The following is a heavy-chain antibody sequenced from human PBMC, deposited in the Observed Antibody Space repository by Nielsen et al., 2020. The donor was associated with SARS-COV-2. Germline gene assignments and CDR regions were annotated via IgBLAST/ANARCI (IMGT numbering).Heavy chain of an antibody. CDR3: AREGSDY. CDR2: ISSSSSYI. V-gene: IGHV3-21*01. CDR1: GFTFSSYG. Sequence: GESLKISCAASGFTFSSYGMHWVRQAPGKGLEWVSSISSSSSYIYYADSVKGRFTISRDNAKNSLYLQMNSLRAEDTAVYYCAREGSDYWGQGTLVTVSS. J-gene: IGHJ4*02.